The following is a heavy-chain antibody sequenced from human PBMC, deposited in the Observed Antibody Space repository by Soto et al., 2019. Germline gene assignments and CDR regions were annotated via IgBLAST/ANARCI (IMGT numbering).Heavy chain of an antibody. CDR1: GFSFSNYA. V-gene: IGHV3-30*03. J-gene: IGHJ4*02. D-gene: IGHD2-2*01. CDR3: ARYCRSTSCYDY. Sequence: PGGSLRLSCAASGFSFSNYAMHWVCQAPGKGLEWVAVISYDGRDKYYEDSVKGRYTISRDKSKNTLFLQMNSLRAEDTAVYYCARYCRSTSCYDYWGQGTLVTVSS. CDR2: ISYDGRDK.